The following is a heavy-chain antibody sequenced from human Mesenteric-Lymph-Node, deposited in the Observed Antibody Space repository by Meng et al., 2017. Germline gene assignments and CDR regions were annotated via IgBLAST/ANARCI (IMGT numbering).Heavy chain of an antibody. CDR3: ARRGETAMDLRPYRYYYYGMDV. Sequence: SVKVSCKASGGTFSSYAISWVRQAPGQGLEWMGGIIPIFGTANYAQKFQGRVTITADKSTSTAYMELSSLGSEDTAVYYCARRGETAMDLRPYRYYYYGMDVWGQGTTVTVSS. CDR1: GGTFSSYA. D-gene: IGHD5-18*01. CDR2: IIPIFGTA. J-gene: IGHJ6*02. V-gene: IGHV1-69*06.